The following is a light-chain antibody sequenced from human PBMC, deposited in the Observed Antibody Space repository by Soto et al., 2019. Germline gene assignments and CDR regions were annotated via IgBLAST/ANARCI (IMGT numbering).Light chain of an antibody. J-gene: IGKJ1*01. V-gene: IGKV3-15*01. CDR1: QSVRSN. CDR2: DAS. CDR3: QQYDNWPRT. Sequence: ETVMTQSPATLSVSTGERATLSCRASQSVRSNLAWYQQKPGQPPRLLIYDASTRATGIPSRFSGSGSGTEFTLTISSLKSEDSAVYYCQQYDNWPRTFGQGTKVDIK.